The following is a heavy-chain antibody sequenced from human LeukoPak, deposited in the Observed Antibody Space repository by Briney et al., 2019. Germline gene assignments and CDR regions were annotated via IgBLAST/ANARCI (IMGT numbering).Heavy chain of an antibody. J-gene: IGHJ5*02. V-gene: IGHV4-34*01. D-gene: IGHD3-22*01. CDR1: GGSFSGYY. Sequence: SETPSLTCAVYGGSFSGYYWSWIRQPPGKGLEWIGEVNHSGSTNYNPSLKSRVTISVDTSKNQFSLKLSSVTAADTAVYYCAREVVIRLLDPWGQGTLVTVSS. CDR2: VNHSGST. CDR3: AREVVIRLLDP.